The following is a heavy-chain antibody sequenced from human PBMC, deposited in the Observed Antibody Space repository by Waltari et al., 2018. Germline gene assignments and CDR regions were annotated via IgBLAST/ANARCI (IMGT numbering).Heavy chain of an antibody. CDR3: ARLVVGDGYKALDY. J-gene: IGHJ4*02. Sequence: QVQLVPSGAEVKKPGSSVKVSCKASGGTFSSYAISWLRQAPGQGLEWMGGIIPIFGTANDAQKFQGRVTITADESTSTAYMELSSLRSEDTAVYYCARLVVGDGYKALDYWGQGTLVTVSS. CDR2: IIPIFGTA. CDR1: GGTFSSYA. D-gene: IGHD5-12*01. V-gene: IGHV1-69*12.